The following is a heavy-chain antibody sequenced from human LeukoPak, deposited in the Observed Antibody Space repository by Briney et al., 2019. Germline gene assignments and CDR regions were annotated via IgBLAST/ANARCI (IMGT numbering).Heavy chain of an antibody. CDR1: GFTFSSYW. CDR2: INSDGSAT. CDR3: VRSGSSGRYYYFDY. V-gene: IGHV3-74*01. D-gene: IGHD6-19*01. Sequence: GGSLRLSCAASGFTFSSYWMYWVRQAPGKGLVWVSRINSDGSATSYADSVKGRITISRDNAKNTLYLQMNSLRAEDTAVYYCVRSGSSGRYYYFDYWGQGTLVTVSS. J-gene: IGHJ4*02.